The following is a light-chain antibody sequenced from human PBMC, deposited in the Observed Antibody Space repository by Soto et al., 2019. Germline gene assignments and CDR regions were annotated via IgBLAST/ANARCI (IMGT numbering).Light chain of an antibody. J-gene: IGKJ4*01. CDR1: QTISTY. Sequence: LKKSPSSLSATVGDMVSISCRASQTISTYLHWYQHKPGRAPRLLISDVSTLQSGVPGRFRCSGSETEFTLNISCLRPEDFAPYHCQRGHSYNPLTFRGGTKVDIK. CDR2: DVS. V-gene: IGKV1-39*01. CDR3: QRGHSYNPLT.